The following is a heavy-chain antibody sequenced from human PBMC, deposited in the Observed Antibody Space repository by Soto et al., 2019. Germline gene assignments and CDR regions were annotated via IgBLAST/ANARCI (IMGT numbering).Heavy chain of an antibody. CDR2: INAYNGNT. CDR1: GYTFTNFG. J-gene: IGHJ4*02. D-gene: IGHD1-26*01. Sequence: ASVKVSCKASGYTFTNFGISWVRQAPGQGLEWMGWINAYNGNTNYAQTFQGWVTMTRDTSISTVYMDLSRLRSDDTAVYYCARTWNKVGAAFAVGYFDFWGMGTLVTVSS. CDR3: ARTWNKVGAAFAVGYFDF. V-gene: IGHV1-18*01.